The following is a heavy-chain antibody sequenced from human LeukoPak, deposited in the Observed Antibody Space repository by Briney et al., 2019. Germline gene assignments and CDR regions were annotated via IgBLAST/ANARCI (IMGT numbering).Heavy chain of an antibody. CDR3: ASASIAVAGTLEAFDI. V-gene: IGHV5-51*01. D-gene: IGHD6-19*01. CDR1: GYSFTSYW. Sequence: GESLKISCKGSGYSFTSYWIGWVRQMPGKGLEWMGIIYPGDSDTRYSPSFQGQATISADKSISTAYLQWSSLKASDTAMYYCASASIAVAGTLEAFDIWGQGTMVTVSS. J-gene: IGHJ3*02. CDR2: IYPGDSDT.